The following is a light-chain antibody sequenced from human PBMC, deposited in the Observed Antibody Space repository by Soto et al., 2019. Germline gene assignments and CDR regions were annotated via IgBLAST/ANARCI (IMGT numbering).Light chain of an antibody. V-gene: IGLV2-14*01. CDR2: GVK. Sequence: QSALTQPASVSGSPGQSITISCTGSGRDIGAYDYVSWYQQHPGKAPKLLIYGVKNLPSGVSYRFSASKSAFTSSLTISGLQADDDAHYYCSSYTTSYCYVFGPGTKVTVL. CDR1: GRDIGAYDY. J-gene: IGLJ1*01. CDR3: SSYTTSYCYV.